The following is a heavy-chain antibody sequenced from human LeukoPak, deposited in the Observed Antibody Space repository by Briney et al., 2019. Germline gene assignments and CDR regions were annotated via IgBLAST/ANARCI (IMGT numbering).Heavy chain of an antibody. J-gene: IGHJ5*01. V-gene: IGHV4-59*08. D-gene: IGHD1-26*01. CDR3: ARHVPKWGPDS. CDR2: ISDSGSA. Sequence: PSETLSLTCTVSGGSISSYYWSWIRQPPGKGLDWIGYISDSGSANYNPSLKSRVTISPDTSKSQFSLKLSSVTAADTAVYYCARHVPKWGPDSWGQGTLVTVSS. CDR1: GGSISSYY.